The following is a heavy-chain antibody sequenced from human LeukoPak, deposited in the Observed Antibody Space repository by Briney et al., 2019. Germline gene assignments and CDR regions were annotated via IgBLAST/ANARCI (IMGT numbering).Heavy chain of an antibody. J-gene: IGHJ5*02. V-gene: IGHV4-31*03. Sequence: SETLSLTCTVSGGSTSSGGYYWSWIRQHPGKGLEWIGYIYYSGSTYYNPSLKSRVTISVDTSKNQFSLKLSSVTAADTAVYYCARGGPNWNNVVWFDPWGQGTPVTVSS. CDR2: IYYSGST. CDR1: GGSTSSGGYY. CDR3: ARGGPNWNNVVWFDP. D-gene: IGHD1/OR15-1a*01.